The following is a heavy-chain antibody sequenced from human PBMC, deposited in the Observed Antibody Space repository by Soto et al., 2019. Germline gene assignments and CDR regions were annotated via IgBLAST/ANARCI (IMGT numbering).Heavy chain of an antibody. CDR3: ARDPVSKVGARNFDY. J-gene: IGHJ4*02. CDR1: GGSISSSNW. D-gene: IGHD1-26*01. CDR2: IYHSGST. V-gene: IGHV4-4*02. Sequence: PSETLSLTCAVSGGSISSSNWWSWVRQPPGKGLEWIGEIYHSGSTNYNPSLKSRVTISVDKSKNQFSLKLSSVTAADTAVYYCARDPVSKVGARNFDYWGQGTLVTVSS.